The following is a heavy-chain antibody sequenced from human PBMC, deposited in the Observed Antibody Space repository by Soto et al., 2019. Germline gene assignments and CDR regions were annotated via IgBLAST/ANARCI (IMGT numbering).Heavy chain of an antibody. CDR3: AKEGADFWSGYYLSRDYYYGMDV. Sequence: PGGSLRLSCAASGFTFSSYGMHWVRQAPGKGLEWVAVISYDGSNKYYADSVKGRFTISRDNSKNTLYLQMNSLRAEDTAVYYCAKEGADFWSGYYLSRDYYYGMDVWGQGTTVTVSS. CDR2: ISYDGSNK. D-gene: IGHD3-3*01. J-gene: IGHJ6*02. V-gene: IGHV3-30*18. CDR1: GFTFSSYG.